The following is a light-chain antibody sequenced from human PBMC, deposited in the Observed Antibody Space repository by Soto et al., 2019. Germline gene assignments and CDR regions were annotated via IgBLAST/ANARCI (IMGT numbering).Light chain of an antibody. CDR2: DVS. J-gene: IGLJ1*01. CDR1: SSDVGGYNY. Sequence: QSALTQPASVSGSPGQSITISCTGTSSDVGGYNYVFWYQQQPGKAPKLMIYDVSNRPSGVSNRFSGSKSGNTASLTISGLQAEDEADYYCISYTSSSTLFVFGTGTKLTVL. V-gene: IGLV2-14*01. CDR3: ISYTSSSTLFV.